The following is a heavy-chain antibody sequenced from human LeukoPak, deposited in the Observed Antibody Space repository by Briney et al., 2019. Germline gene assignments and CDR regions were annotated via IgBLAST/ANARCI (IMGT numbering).Heavy chain of an antibody. J-gene: IGHJ5*02. CDR1: GFTFSGYG. CDR2: IAYDGSRK. D-gene: IGHD3-3*01. Sequence: GGSLRLSCAASGFTFSGYGMHWVRQAPGKGLEWVTGIAYDGSRKHYADSVKGRFTISRGNSRNAMDLQMNSLRVEDTAVYHCTRYDSSRFDPWGQGTLVIASA. CDR3: TRYDSSRFDP. V-gene: IGHV3-30*03.